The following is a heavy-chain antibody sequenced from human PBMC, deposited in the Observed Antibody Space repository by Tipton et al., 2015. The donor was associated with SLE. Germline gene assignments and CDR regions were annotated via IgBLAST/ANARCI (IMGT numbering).Heavy chain of an antibody. CDR1: NGSISGHY. D-gene: IGHD1-26*01. V-gene: IGHV4-59*11. Sequence: TLSLTCTVSNGSISGHYWSWIRRTPGKGLEWMGYIYYGRANYNPSLKSRVTISADTSKNQFSLRLSSVTAADTAVYYCAGCGIGLYYGVDVWGQGTTVTVSS. J-gene: IGHJ6*02. CDR2: IYYGRA. CDR3: AGCGIGLYYGVDV.